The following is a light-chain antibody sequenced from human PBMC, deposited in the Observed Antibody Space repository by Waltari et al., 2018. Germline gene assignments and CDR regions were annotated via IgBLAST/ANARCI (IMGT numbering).Light chain of an antibody. CDR2: DVN. CDR3: SSFTRASSWV. Sequence: PGQSITISCTGTSSDVGAYNYVSWYQQHPGKAPRLMIYDVNNRPSGVSNRFSGSKSGNTASLTIPGLPAEDEGVYYCSSFTRASSWVFGGGTNLTV. V-gene: IGLV2-14*03. CDR1: SSDVGAYNY. J-gene: IGLJ3*02.